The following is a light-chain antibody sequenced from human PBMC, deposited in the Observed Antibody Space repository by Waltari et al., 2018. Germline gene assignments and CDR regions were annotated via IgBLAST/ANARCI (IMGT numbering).Light chain of an antibody. Sequence: DIQMTQSPSSLSASVGDRVTITCRASQSISSYLNWYQQKPGKAPKLLIYDASSLQSGVPSRFSGSGSWTDFTLTISSLQPEDFATYYCQQSYSTPLFGPGTKVDIK. CDR2: DAS. V-gene: IGKV1-39*01. CDR1: QSISSY. CDR3: QQSYSTPL. J-gene: IGKJ3*01.